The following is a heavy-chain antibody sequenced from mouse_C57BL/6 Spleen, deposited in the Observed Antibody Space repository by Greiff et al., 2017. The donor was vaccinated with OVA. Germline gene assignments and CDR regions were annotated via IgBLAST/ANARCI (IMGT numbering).Heavy chain of an antibody. CDR2: ISYDGSN. V-gene: IGHV3-6*01. J-gene: IGHJ3*01. D-gene: IGHD2-4*01. Sequence: EVQLQQSGPGLVKPSQSLSLTCSVTGYSITSGYYWNWIRQFPGNKLEWMGYISYDGSNNYNPSLKNRISITRDTSKNQFFLKLNSVTTEDTATYYCARAYDYDRDWFAYWGQGTLVTVSA. CDR3: ARAYDYDRDWFAY. CDR1: GYSITSGYY.